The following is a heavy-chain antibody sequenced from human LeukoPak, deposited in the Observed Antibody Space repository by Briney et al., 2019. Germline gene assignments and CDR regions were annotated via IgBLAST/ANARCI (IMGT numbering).Heavy chain of an antibody. CDR3: ARVKKLLPEFEY. J-gene: IGHJ4*02. Sequence: AAVKVSCKASGYRFTDYYIHWVRQAPGQGPEWMVWINYYSGMNPNTGGTYYAQKFVGRATMTTDTSISTVHMEMSSLRSDDTAVYYCARVKKLLPEFEYWGQGTLLTVSS. V-gene: IGHV1-2*02. D-gene: IGHD2-21*01. CDR1: GYRFTDYY. CDR2: INYYSGMNPNTGGT.